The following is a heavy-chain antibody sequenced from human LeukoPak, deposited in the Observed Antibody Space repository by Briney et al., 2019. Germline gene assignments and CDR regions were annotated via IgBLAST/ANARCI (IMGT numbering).Heavy chain of an antibody. CDR3: ARRAGAYSHPYDY. CDR1: GFTVSSNS. CDR2: IYSGTT. Sequence: PGGSLRLSCTVSGFTVSSNSMSWVRQAPGKGLEWVSFIYSGTTHYSDSVKGRFTSSRNNSKNTLYLQMNSLRAEDTAVYYCARRAGAYSHPYDYWGQGTLVTVSS. J-gene: IGHJ4*02. V-gene: IGHV3-53*01. D-gene: IGHD4/OR15-4a*01.